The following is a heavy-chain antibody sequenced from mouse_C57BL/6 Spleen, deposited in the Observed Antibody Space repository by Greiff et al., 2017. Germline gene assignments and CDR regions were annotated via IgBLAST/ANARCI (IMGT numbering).Heavy chain of an antibody. CDR2: IHPNSGST. J-gene: IGHJ1*03. CDR1: GYTFTSYW. D-gene: IGHD1-1*01. CDR3: ASHITTVRYFDV. V-gene: IGHV1-64*01. Sequence: QVQLQQPGAELVKPGASVKLSCKASGYTFTSYWMHWVKQRPGQGLEWIGMIHPNSGSTNYNEKFKSKAKLTVDKSSSTAYMHLSSLTSEDSAVYYCASHITTVRYFDVWGTGTTVTVSS.